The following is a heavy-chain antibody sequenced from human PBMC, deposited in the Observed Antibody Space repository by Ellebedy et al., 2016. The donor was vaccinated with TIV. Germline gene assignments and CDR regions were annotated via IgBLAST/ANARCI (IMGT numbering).Heavy chain of an antibody. D-gene: IGHD4-23*01. V-gene: IGHV1-69*10. CDR2: IIPLLGIP. Sequence: AASVKVSCKASGGTFSNYATSWVRQAPGQGLEWMGVIIPLLGIPNYAQKFQGSVTITADKSTSTVYMELSSLRSEDTAVYYCARALYGGNSGAPFDSWGQGTLVTVSS. CDR3: ARALYGGNSGAPFDS. J-gene: IGHJ5*01. CDR1: GGTFSNYA.